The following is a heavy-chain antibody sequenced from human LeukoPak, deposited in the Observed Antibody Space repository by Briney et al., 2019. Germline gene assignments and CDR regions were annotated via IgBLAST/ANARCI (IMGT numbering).Heavy chain of an antibody. J-gene: IGHJ4*02. Sequence: SETLSLTCAVHGGSFSGYYWSLIRQPPGKGLEWSGEINHSGRTNYNPSLNSRVTISIDASKNQLSLRLTSVTAADTAVYYCVRVLTGSWGRGTLVTVSS. D-gene: IGHD3-9*01. CDR3: VRVLTGS. CDR1: GGSFSGYY. CDR2: INHSGRT. V-gene: IGHV4-34*01.